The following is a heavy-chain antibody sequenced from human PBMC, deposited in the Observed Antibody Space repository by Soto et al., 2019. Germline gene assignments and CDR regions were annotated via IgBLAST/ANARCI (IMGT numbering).Heavy chain of an antibody. D-gene: IGHD3-22*01. V-gene: IGHV4-31*03. CDR3: ARANYFASSGPFDY. CDR1: GGSLSSGAYY. CDR2: IYYSGST. Sequence: QVQLQESGPGLVKPSQTLSLTCTVSGGSLSSGAYYWSWIRQHPGKGLEWIGYIYYSGSTYYNPSLESRVTLSVDTSRKQFSLKVSSVTAADTAMYYCARANYFASSGPFDYWGPGTLVTVSS. J-gene: IGHJ4*02.